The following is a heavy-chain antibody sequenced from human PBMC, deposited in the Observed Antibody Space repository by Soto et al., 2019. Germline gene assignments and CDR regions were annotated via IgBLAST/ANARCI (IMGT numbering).Heavy chain of an antibody. CDR3: ANMGYATPYYYYYGMDV. J-gene: IGHJ6*02. CDR2: INWKSDI. Sequence: GGSLRLSCAVSGFTFDDNAMHCVRQAPEKGLEWVSGINWKSDIGYADSVKGRFTISRDNSKNTLYLQMNSLRAEDTAVYYCANMGYATPYYYYYGMDVWGQGTTVTVSS. D-gene: IGHD2-8*01. V-gene: IGHV3-9*01. CDR1: GFTFDDNA.